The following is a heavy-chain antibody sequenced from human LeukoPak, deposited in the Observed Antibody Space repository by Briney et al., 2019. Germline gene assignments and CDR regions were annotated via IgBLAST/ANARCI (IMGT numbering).Heavy chain of an antibody. CDR3: AIDPNWGTHS. D-gene: IGHD7-27*01. J-gene: IGHJ4*02. Sequence: PGGSLRLSCEASGFTFSSYWMSWVRQAPGKGLEWVANIKTDGSEKYYVDSVKGRFTISRDNFKNALYLQMNSLRVEDTAVYYCAIDPNWGTHSWGQGVLVTVSS. CDR1: GFTFSSYW. CDR2: IKTDGSEK. V-gene: IGHV3-7*03.